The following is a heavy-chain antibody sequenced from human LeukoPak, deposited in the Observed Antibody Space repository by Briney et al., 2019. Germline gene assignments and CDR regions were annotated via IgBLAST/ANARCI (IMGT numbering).Heavy chain of an antibody. CDR1: GYTFTSYD. D-gene: IGHD3-9*01. CDR3: ARRPSKYYDILTGYYRSEFDY. J-gene: IGHJ4*02. Sequence: ASVKVSCKASGYTFTSYDINWVRQATRQGLEWMGWMNPNSGNTGYVQKSQGRVTMTRNTSISTAYMELSSLRSEDTAVYYCARRPSKYYDILTGYYRSEFDYWGQGTLVTVSS. V-gene: IGHV1-8*01. CDR2: MNPNSGNT.